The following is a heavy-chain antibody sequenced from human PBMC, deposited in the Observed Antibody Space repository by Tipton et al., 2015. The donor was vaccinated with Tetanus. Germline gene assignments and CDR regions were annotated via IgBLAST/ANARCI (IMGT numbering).Heavy chain of an antibody. J-gene: IGHJ4*02. CDR2: ISSTSSYI. V-gene: IGHV3-21*01. Sequence: SLRLSCKASGYTFSAHTMNWVRQAPGKGPEWVSSISSTSSYIYYADSLKGRFTISRDNAKNSLYLQMDSLRAEDTAVYYCASGSALDYWGQGVLVTVSS. D-gene: IGHD6-25*01. CDR1: GYTFSAHT. CDR3: ASGSALDY.